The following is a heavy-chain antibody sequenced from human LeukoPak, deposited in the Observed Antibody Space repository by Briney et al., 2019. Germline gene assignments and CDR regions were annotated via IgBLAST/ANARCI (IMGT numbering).Heavy chain of an antibody. CDR1: GFTFSSYG. Sequence: PGGSLRLSCAASGFTFSSYGMHWVRQAPGKGLEWVAFIRYDGSNKYYADSVKGRFTISRDNSKNTLYLQMNSLRAEDTAVYYCARDFGKTAQYYYYYMDVWGKGTTVTVSS. D-gene: IGHD3-16*01. V-gene: IGHV3-30*02. CDR2: IRYDGSNK. CDR3: ARDFGKTAQYYYYYMDV. J-gene: IGHJ6*03.